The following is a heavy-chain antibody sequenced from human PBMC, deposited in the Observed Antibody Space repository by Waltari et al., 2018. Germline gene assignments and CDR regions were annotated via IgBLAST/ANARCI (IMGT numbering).Heavy chain of an antibody. CDR3: ASHVSEAGQRGFDN. D-gene: IGHD6-19*01. CDR1: GGSITSTW. J-gene: IGHJ4*02. CDR2: IHHSGTT. V-gene: IGHV4-4*02. Sequence: QVQLEESGPGLVKTSGTLSLTCAVSGGSITSTWWSWVRQPPGKGRERIGEIHHSGTTYYNPSLKSRVIISVDNFNKQFALRLDSMAAADTAVYYCASHVSEAGQRGFDNWGQGILVTVSS.